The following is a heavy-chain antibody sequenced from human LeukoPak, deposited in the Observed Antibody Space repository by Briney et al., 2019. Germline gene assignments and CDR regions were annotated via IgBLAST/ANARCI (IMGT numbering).Heavy chain of an antibody. CDR1: GYTFTSYG. CDR3: ARDNDSRDPPHFDY. D-gene: IGHD3-16*01. Sequence: ASVKVSCKASGYTFTSYGISWVRQAPGQGLEWMGWISAYNGNTNYAQKLQGRVTMTTDTSTSTAYMELRSLRSDDTAVYYCARDNDSRDPPHFDYWGQGTLVTVSS. J-gene: IGHJ4*02. V-gene: IGHV1-18*01. CDR2: ISAYNGNT.